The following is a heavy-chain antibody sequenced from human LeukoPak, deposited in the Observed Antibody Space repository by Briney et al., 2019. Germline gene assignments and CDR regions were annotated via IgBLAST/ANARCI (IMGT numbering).Heavy chain of an antibody. J-gene: IGHJ4*02. CDR1: GYTFTNYG. CDR3: ARLNLAYCCGGSCLGGLDY. D-gene: IGHD2-15*01. CDR2: VSAYNGNT. Sequence: ASVKVSCKASGYTFTNYGISWVRQAPGQGLEWMGWVSAYNGNTKYAQKLQGRVTMTTDTSTSTAYMELRSLRSDDTAVYYCARLNLAYCCGGSCLGGLDYWGQGTLVTVSS. V-gene: IGHV1-18*01.